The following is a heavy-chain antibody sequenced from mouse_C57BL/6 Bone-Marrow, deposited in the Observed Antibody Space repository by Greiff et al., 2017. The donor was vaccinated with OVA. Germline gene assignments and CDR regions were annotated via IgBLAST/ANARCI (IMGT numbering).Heavy chain of an antibody. Sequence: QVQLKQPGAELVMPGASVKLSCKASGYTFTSYWMHWVKQRPGQGLEWIGEIDPSDSYTNYNQKFKGKSTLTVDKSSSTAYMQLSSLTSEDSAVYYCARERNYYGSWYFDVWGTGTTVTVSS. D-gene: IGHD1-1*01. J-gene: IGHJ1*03. CDR3: ARERNYYGSWYFDV. V-gene: IGHV1-69*01. CDR1: GYTFTSYW. CDR2: IDPSDSYT.